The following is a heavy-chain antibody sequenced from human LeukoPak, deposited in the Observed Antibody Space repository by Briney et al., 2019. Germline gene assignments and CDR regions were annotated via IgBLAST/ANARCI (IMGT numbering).Heavy chain of an antibody. V-gene: IGHV3-23*01. CDR3: ARGMSATSGYLELEY. CDR2: ISGSGGNT. CDR1: GFTFSRYA. Sequence: GGSLRLSCAASGFTFSRYAMSWVRQSPGKGLEWVSAISGSGGNTYPADSVKGRCTISRDNSLQTLFLHMNSLRAEDTAVYYCARGMSATSGYLELEYWGQGALVTVST. D-gene: IGHD3-22*01. J-gene: IGHJ4*02.